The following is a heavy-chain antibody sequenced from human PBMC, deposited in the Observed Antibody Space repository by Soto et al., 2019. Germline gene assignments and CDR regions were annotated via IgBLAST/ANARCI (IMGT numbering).Heavy chain of an antibody. CDR2: ISYDGRVK. Sequence: LRLSCAASGFTFSSYSMNWVRQAPGKGLEWVAVISYDGRVKYYVDSVKGRFTISRDDSKNTLYLQMNSLRVDDTAVYYCARDFIVGAPDYFDYWGQGTLVTVSS. J-gene: IGHJ4*02. CDR3: ARDFIVGAPDYFDY. D-gene: IGHD1-26*01. V-gene: IGHV3-30*03. CDR1: GFTFSSYS.